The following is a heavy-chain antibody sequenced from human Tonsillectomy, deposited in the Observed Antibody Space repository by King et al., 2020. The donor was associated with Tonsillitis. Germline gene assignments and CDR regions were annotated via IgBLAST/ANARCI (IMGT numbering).Heavy chain of an antibody. CDR3: AKDRYYDSSLGMDV. V-gene: IGHV3-30*18. Sequence: VQLVQSGGGVVQPGRSLRLSCGASGFTFSSYGMHWVRQAPGKGLEWVAVISYDGSNKYYADSVKGRFTISRDNSKNTLHLQMHSLRAEDTAVYYCAKDRYYDSSLGMDVWGQGTTVTVSS. D-gene: IGHD3-22*01. CDR1: GFTFSSYG. J-gene: IGHJ6*02. CDR2: ISYDGSNK.